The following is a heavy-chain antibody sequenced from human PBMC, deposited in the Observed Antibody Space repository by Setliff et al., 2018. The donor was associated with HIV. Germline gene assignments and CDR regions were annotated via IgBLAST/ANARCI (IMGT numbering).Heavy chain of an antibody. J-gene: IGHJ3*02. CDR2: IVVGRGNT. Sequence: GASVNVSCKASGFTFTDSAVQWVRQTRGQRLEWIGWIVVGRGNTNYAQQFQGRVTITRDMSTSTAYMELSSLRSEDTAVYYCVADPSISMVRGLILGSTFDIWGQGTMVTVSS. V-gene: IGHV1-58*01. CDR3: VADPSISMVRGLILGSTFDI. CDR1: GFTFTDSA. D-gene: IGHD3-10*01.